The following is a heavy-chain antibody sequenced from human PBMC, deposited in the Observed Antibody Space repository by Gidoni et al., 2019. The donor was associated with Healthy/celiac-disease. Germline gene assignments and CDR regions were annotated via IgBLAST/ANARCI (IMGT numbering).Heavy chain of an antibody. CDR3: ARNYGSGSYYSAVDY. V-gene: IGHV3-33*01. CDR1: RFTFSSYG. Sequence: QVQLVESGGGVVQPGRSLRLSCAASRFTFSSYGMPWVRQAPGKGLEWVAVIWYDGSNKYYADSVKGRFTISRDNSKNTLYLQMNSLRAEDTAVYYCARNYGSGSYYSAVDYWGQGTLVTVSS. CDR2: IWYDGSNK. J-gene: IGHJ4*02. D-gene: IGHD3-10*01.